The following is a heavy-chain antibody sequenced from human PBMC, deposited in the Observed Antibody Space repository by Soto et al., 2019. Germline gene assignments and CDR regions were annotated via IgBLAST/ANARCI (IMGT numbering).Heavy chain of an antibody. Sequence: SETLSLTCTVSGGSISSSSYYWGWIRQPPGKGLEWIGSIYYSGSTYYNPSLKSRVTISVDTSKNQFSLKLSSVTAADTAVYYCARHRQTPGELWLRCWFDPWGQGTLVTGSS. CDR2: IYYSGST. D-gene: IGHD5-18*01. CDR3: ARHRQTPGELWLRCWFDP. V-gene: IGHV4-39*01. J-gene: IGHJ5*02. CDR1: GGSISSSSYY.